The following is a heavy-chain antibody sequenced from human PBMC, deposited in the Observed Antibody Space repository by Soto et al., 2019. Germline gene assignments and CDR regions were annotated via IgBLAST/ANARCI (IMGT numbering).Heavy chain of an antibody. CDR3: AFEYCRSTSGKRDY. D-gene: IGHD2-2*01. Sequence: QVQLVQSGAEVKKPGSSVKVSCKASGGTFSSYTISWVRQAPGQGLEWVGRIIPILGIANYAQKFHGRVTITADKATSTAYMELSSLRSEAPAVYYCAFEYCRSTSGKRDYWGQGTLVTVSS. J-gene: IGHJ4*02. CDR2: IIPILGIA. CDR1: GGTFSSYT. V-gene: IGHV1-69*02.